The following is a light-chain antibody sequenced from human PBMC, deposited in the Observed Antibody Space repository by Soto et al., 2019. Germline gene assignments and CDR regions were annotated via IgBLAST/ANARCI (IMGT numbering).Light chain of an antibody. J-gene: IGKJ1*01. Sequence: DIQMTQSPSSLSASVGDRVTSTCRASQNIESWLAWYQQKPGKAPKLLLYDVSSLESGVPSRFSGSGSATEFILTINGLQPDDFATYFCQQFKSGTWTFGQGTTVDIK. CDR1: QNIESW. CDR2: DVS. V-gene: IGKV1-5*01. CDR3: QQFKSGTWT.